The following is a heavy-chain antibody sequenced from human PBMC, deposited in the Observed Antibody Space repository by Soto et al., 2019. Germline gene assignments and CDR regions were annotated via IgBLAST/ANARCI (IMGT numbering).Heavy chain of an antibody. Sequence: SQTLSLTCGISGDSVSSNSAAWNWLRQSPSRGLEWLGRTYYRSKWYNDYAVSVESRITINPDTSKNHFSLQLNFVTPEDTAVYFCARGEQYSGRIFDYWGQGALVTVSS. CDR2: TYYRSKWYN. CDR3: ARGEQYSGRIFDY. D-gene: IGHD1-26*01. J-gene: IGHJ4*02. V-gene: IGHV6-1*01. CDR1: GDSVSSNSAA.